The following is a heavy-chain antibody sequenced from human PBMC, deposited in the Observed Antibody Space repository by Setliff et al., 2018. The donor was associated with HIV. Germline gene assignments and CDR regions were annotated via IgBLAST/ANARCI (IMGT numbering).Heavy chain of an antibody. V-gene: IGHV5-51*01. CDR3: ARHPIHTYGYGAFDF. D-gene: IGHD5-18*01. J-gene: IGHJ4*02. CDR1: GYSFSRYW. Sequence: ESLKISCEGSGYSFSRYWIGWVRQMPVKGLEWMGVIYPGDSSSKYSPSFQGQVTISVDTSISTAYLQWNSLKASDTAIYYCARHPIHTYGYGAFDFWGRGTLVTVSS. CDR2: IYPGDSSS.